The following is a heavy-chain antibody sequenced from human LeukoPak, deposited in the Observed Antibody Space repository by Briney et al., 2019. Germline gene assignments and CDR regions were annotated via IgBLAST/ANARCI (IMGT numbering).Heavy chain of an antibody. CDR3: ARAGYDYVWGSYRQFDY. D-gene: IGHD3-16*02. Sequence: SQTLSLTCAISGDSVSSNSAAWNWIRQSPSRGLEWLGRTYYRPKWYNDYAVSVKSRITINPDTSKNQFSLQLNSVTPEDTAVYYCARAGYDYVWGSYRQFDYWGQGTLVTVSS. CDR2: TYYRPKWYN. CDR1: GDSVSSNSAA. J-gene: IGHJ4*02. V-gene: IGHV6-1*01.